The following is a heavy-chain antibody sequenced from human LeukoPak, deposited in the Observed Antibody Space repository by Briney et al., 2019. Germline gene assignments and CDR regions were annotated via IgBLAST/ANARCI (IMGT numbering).Heavy chain of an antibody. CDR3: ARLRDGYNWGDAFDI. J-gene: IGHJ3*02. Sequence: PSETLSLTCTVSGGSISSYYWSWIRQPAGKGLEWIGRIYTSGSTNYNPSLKSRVTMSVDTSKNQFSLKLSSVTAADTAVYYCARLRDGYNWGDAFDIWGQGTMVTVSS. CDR1: GGSISSYY. CDR2: IYTSGST. D-gene: IGHD5-24*01. V-gene: IGHV4-4*07.